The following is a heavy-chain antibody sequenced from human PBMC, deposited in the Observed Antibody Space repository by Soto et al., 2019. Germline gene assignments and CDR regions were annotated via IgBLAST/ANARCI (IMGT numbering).Heavy chain of an antibody. CDR1: GFTVSSNY. CDR2: IYSGGST. D-gene: IGHD1-1*01. J-gene: IGHJ6*02. CDR3: AREAGLEPGTGTTGNGMDV. V-gene: IGHV3-53*04. Sequence: EVQLVESGGGLVQPGGSLRLSCAASGFTVSSNYMSWVRQAPGKGLEWVSVIYSGGSTYYADSVKGRFTISRHNSKNTRYLQMNSLRAEDTAVYYCAREAGLEPGTGTTGNGMDVWGQGTTVTVSS.